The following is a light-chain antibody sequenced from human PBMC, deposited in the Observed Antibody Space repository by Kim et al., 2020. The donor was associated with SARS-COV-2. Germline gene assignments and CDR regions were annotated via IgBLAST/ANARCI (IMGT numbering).Light chain of an antibody. Sequence: ASVKLTCTLSSGHSSYAIAWHQQQPEKGPRYLMKLTSDGSHIKGDGIPDRFSGSSSGAERYLTISSLQSEDEADYYCQTWDTGIRVFGGGTKLTVL. J-gene: IGLJ3*02. CDR1: SGHSSYA. CDR3: QTWDTGIRV. V-gene: IGLV4-69*01. CDR2: LTSDGSH.